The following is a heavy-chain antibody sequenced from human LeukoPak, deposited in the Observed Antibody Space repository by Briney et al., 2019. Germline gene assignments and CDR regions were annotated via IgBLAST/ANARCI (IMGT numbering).Heavy chain of an antibody. J-gene: IGHJ4*02. CDR3: ARDFSLTPYYYGSGSYSTGGY. Sequence: GGSLRLSCAASGFTFSSYGMHWVRQAPGKGLEWVAFIRYDGSNKYYADSVKGRFTISRDNSKNTLYLQMNSLRAEDTAVYYCARDFSLTPYYYGSGSYSTGGYWGQGTLVTVSS. V-gene: IGHV3-30*02. CDR1: GFTFSSYG. CDR2: IRYDGSNK. D-gene: IGHD3-10*01.